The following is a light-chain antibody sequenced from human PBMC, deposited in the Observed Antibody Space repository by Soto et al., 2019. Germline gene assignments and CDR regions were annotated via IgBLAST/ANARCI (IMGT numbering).Light chain of an antibody. CDR2: GAS. V-gene: IGKV3-20*01. CDR3: QQYDRSPET. Sequence: EIVLTQSPGTLSLSPGERATLSCRASQSISSGGLAWYQQKPGQAPRLLIYGASSRATGIPDRFSGRGSGTDFTLTINTLEPEDFAVYFCQQYDRSPETFCPGTKVDIK. CDR1: QSISSGG. J-gene: IGKJ3*01.